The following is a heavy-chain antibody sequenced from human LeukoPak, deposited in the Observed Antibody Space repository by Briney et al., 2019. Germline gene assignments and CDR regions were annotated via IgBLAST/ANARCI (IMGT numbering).Heavy chain of an antibody. J-gene: IGHJ4*02. V-gene: IGHV3-23*01. Sequence: GGSLGLSCATSGFAFSSYAMRWVRQAPAKGLEWLSAISGSGGSTYYADSVKGRFTISRDNSKNTLYLQMNSLRAEDTAVYYCAKEAILLWFGELLYFDYWGQGTLVTVSS. D-gene: IGHD3-10*01. CDR1: GFAFSSYA. CDR2: ISGSGGST. CDR3: AKEAILLWFGELLYFDY.